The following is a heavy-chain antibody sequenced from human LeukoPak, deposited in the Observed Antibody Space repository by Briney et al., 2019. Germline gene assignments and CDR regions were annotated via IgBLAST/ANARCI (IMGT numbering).Heavy chain of an antibody. Sequence: PGGSLRLSCAASGFTFSSYWMHWVRQAPGKGLVWVSRINTDESSTSYADSVKGRFTISRDNSKNTLYLQMNSLRAEETAVYYCAKVRSSSWPRGGDAFDIWGQGTMVTVSS. CDR3: AKVRSSSWPRGGDAFDI. D-gene: IGHD6-13*01. V-gene: IGHV3-74*01. CDR1: GFTFSSYW. CDR2: INTDESST. J-gene: IGHJ3*02.